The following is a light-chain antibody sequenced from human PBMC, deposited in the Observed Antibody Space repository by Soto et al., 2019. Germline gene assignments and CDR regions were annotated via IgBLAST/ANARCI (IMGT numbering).Light chain of an antibody. J-gene: IGKJ5*01. Sequence: IVLTQSPATLSLYPGERATLSCRASQGVSYYLAWYQQKPVHAPRLLLYGASTRATGITHRISGSGSGTDITLTTTRGLAPDVAVYYYQQHHSSCPITFGQGTRLEIK. CDR2: GAS. CDR3: QQHHSSCPIT. V-gene: IGKV3D-11*01. CDR1: QGVSYY.